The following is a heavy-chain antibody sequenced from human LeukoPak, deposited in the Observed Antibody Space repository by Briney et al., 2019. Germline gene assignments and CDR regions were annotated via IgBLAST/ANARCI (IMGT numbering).Heavy chain of an antibody. V-gene: IGHV3-48*02. CDR3: ARDNGYCSGGTCYASFDY. D-gene: IGHD2-15*01. CDR1: GFTLSDYG. Sequence: GGSLRLSCAASGFTLSDYGMNWVRQVPGKGLEWVSFISTRATIIDYADSVKGRFTISRDNAKNSVFLQMNSLRDEDTAIYYCARDNGYCSGGTCYASFDYWGQGTLVTVSS. CDR2: ISTRATII. J-gene: IGHJ4*02.